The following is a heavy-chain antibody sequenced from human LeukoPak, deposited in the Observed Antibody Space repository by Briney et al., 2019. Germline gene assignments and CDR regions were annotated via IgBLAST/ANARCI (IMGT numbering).Heavy chain of an antibody. CDR2: IYYSGST. V-gene: IGHV4-59*11. D-gene: IGHD3-9*01. CDR3: AAALRYFDWYYFDY. CDR1: GGSISSHY. Sequence: PSETLSLTCTVSGGSISSHYWSWIRQPPGKGLEWIGYIYYSGSTNYNPSLKSRVTISVDTSKNQFSLKLSSVTAADTAVYYCAAALRYFDWYYFDYWGQGTLVPVSS. J-gene: IGHJ4*02.